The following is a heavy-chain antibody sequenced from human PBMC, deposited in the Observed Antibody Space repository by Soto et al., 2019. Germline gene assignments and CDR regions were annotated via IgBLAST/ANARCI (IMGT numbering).Heavy chain of an antibody. Sequence: QVQLVQSGAAVRKPGSSVKVSCKGSGVTFSNYGISWVRQAPGQGLEWMGGIMPMFGSTNYAQKFQGRVTMTADESASTVYMELSSLRSADTDAYYCARRYNDGHQLYHYGMDGWGQGTTVTVS. CDR3: ARRYNDGHQLYHYGMDG. V-gene: IGHV1-69*01. CDR1: GVTFSNYG. D-gene: IGHD3-10*01. CDR2: IMPMFGST. J-gene: IGHJ6*02.